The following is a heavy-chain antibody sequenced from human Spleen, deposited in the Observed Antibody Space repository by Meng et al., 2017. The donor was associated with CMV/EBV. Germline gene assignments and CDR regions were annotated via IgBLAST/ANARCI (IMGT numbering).Heavy chain of an antibody. D-gene: IGHD6-13*01. V-gene: IGHV3-48*03. Sequence: GESLKISCAASGFTFSSYEMNWVRQAPGKGLEWVSYISSSGSTIYYADSVKGRFTISRDNAKNSLYLQMNSLRAEDTAVYYCAREGSESSSPYYYYYGMDVWGQGTTVTVSS. CDR3: AREGSESSSPYYYYYGMDV. CDR1: GFTFSSYE. J-gene: IGHJ6*02. CDR2: ISSSGSTI.